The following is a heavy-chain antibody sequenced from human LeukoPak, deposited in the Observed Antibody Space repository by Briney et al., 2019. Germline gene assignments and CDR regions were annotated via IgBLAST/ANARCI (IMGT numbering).Heavy chain of an antibody. J-gene: IGHJ4*02. D-gene: IGHD6-19*01. CDR2: ISSSSSYI. CDR1: GLTFISDS. CDR3: ARFEAVAGIGGDPSPHFGY. Sequence: GGSLRLSCAASGLTFISDSMNWVRQAPGKGLGWGSSISSSSSYIYYAHSVKGRFPISRAHPKNSPSLQMTSLMAQHPVWYSCARFEAVAGIGGDPSPHFGYWGQGTLVTVSS. V-gene: IGHV3-21*01.